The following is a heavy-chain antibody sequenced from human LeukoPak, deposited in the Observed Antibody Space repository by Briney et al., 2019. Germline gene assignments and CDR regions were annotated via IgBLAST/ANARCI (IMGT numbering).Heavy chain of an antibody. Sequence: GGSLRLSCAASGFTFDDYAMHWVRQAPGKGLEWVSGISWNSGSIGYADSVKGRFTISRDNAKNSLYLQMNSLRAEDTALYYCAKSEGAYCSSTSCAFDYWGQGTLVTVSS. CDR1: GFTFDDYA. CDR3: AKSEGAYCSSTSCAFDY. V-gene: IGHV3-9*01. J-gene: IGHJ4*02. D-gene: IGHD2-2*01. CDR2: ISWNSGSI.